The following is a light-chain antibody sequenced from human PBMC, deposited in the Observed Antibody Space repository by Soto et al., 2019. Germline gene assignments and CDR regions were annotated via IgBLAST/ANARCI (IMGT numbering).Light chain of an antibody. Sequence: QSALTQPASMSGTPGQSITVSCTGINSDVGGSNYVSWYQQHPGKAPRLIIFDVNNRPSGVSPRFSGSKSGNTASLTISGLQAEDEAHYFCTSYRRGPLYVFGTGTKVTVL. J-gene: IGLJ1*01. CDR1: NSDVGGSNY. CDR2: DVN. V-gene: IGLV2-14*03. CDR3: TSYRRGPLYV.